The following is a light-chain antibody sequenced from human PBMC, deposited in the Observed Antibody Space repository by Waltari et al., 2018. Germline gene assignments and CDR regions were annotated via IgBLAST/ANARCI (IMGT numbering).Light chain of an antibody. CDR2: QDN. CDR3: QSWDTSTTNVV. V-gene: IGLV3-1*01. CDR1: QLGNKY. Sequence: SYEVTQPPSVSVSPGPTASITCSGEQLGNKYTCWYQQKPGQCPVLVIYQDNKRPSGTPERFSGANSGSTATPNSSGTQGIDEAVYYCQSWDTSTTNVVFGGGNKRTVL. J-gene: IGLJ2*01.